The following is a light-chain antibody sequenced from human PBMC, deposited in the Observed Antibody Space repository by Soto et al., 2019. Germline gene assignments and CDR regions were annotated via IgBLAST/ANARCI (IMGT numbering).Light chain of an antibody. Sequence: QSALTQPASVSGSPGQSITISCTGTISDIGGYNFISWYQHHTGKAPKLVIYDVNNRSSGISYRFSGSKSGNTASLTISGLQAEDEADYYCASYTRTTTLVFGGGTQLTVL. V-gene: IGLV2-14*01. J-gene: IGLJ2*01. CDR1: ISDIGGYNF. CDR3: ASYTRTTTLV. CDR2: DVN.